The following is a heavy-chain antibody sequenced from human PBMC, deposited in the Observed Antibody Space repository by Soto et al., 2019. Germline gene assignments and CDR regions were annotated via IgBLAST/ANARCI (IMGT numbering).Heavy chain of an antibody. CDR1: GFTFSSYS. D-gene: IGHD3-16*01. CDR2: ISRSSSYI. Sequence: EVQLVESGGGLVKPGGSLRLSCAASGFTFSSYSMNWVRQAPGKGLEWVSSISRSSSYIYYADSVKGRFTISRDNAKNSVYLQMNSLRAEDTAVYYCARDLHDYVSFRFDPWGQGTLVTVSS. J-gene: IGHJ5*02. V-gene: IGHV3-21*01. CDR3: ARDLHDYVSFRFDP.